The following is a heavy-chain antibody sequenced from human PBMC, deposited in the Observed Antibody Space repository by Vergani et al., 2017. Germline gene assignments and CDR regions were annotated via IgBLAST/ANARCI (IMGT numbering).Heavy chain of an antibody. Sequence: QVQLVQSGAEVKKPGSSVKVSCKASGGTFSSYAISWVRQAPGQGLEWMGGIIPIFGTANYAQKFQGRVTITADESTSTAYMELSSLRAEDTAVYYCARGGPYCSGGSCYPPRGTWFDPWGQGTLVTVSS. CDR1: GGTFSSYA. CDR2: IIPIFGTA. D-gene: IGHD2-15*01. V-gene: IGHV1-69*01. J-gene: IGHJ5*02. CDR3: ARGGPYCSGGSCYPPRGTWFDP.